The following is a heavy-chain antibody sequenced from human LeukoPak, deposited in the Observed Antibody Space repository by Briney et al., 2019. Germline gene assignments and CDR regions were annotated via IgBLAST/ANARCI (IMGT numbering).Heavy chain of an antibody. J-gene: IGHJ4*02. CDR3: AKDAGTYDSSGYYGDYFDY. V-gene: IGHV3-7*03. D-gene: IGHD3-22*01. CDR1: GFTFSSYW. CDR2: IKQDGSEK. Sequence: PGGSLRLSCAASGFTFSSYWMSWVRQAPGKGLEWVANIKQDGSEKYYVDSVKGRFTISRDNAKNSLYLQMNSLRAEDTAVYYCAKDAGTYDSSGYYGDYFDYWGQGTLVTVSS.